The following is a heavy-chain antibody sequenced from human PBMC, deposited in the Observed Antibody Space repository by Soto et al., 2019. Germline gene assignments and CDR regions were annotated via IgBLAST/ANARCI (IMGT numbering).Heavy chain of an antibody. CDR3: TSYYGSGSYWWFDP. V-gene: IGHV3-73*02. D-gene: IGHD3-10*01. Sequence: EVQLVESGGGLVQPGGSLKLSCAASGFSFSGSAMHWVRQASGKGLEWVGRIRSKANSYATVYDASVKGRFTISGDDSKNTAYLQMNSLKTEDTAVYYCTSYYGSGSYWWFDPWGQGTLVTVSS. J-gene: IGHJ5*02. CDR1: GFSFSGSA. CDR2: IRSKANSYAT.